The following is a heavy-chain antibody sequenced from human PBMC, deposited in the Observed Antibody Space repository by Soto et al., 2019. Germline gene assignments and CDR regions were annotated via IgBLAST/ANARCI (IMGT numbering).Heavy chain of an antibody. CDR1: GGSISSSRYY. V-gene: IGHV4-39*01. CDR3: ARQQDIVVVVAANDAFDI. J-gene: IGHJ3*02. D-gene: IGHD2-15*01. CDR2: IYYSGST. Sequence: SETLSLTCTVSGGSISSSRYYWGWIRQPPGKGLEWIGSIYYSGSTYYNPSLKSRVTISVDTSKNQFSLKLSSVTAADTAVYYCARQQDIVVVVAANDAFDIWGQGTMVTVSS.